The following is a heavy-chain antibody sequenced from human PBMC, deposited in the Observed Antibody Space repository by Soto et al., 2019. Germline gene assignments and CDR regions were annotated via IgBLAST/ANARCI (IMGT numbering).Heavy chain of an antibody. CDR2: INAGNGNT. Sequence: ASVKVSCKASGYTFSSYAMHWVRQAPGQRLEWMGWINAGNGNTKYSQKFQGRVTITRDTSASTAYMGLSSLRSEDTAVYYCARDGAVTGDGNFDYWGQGTLVTVSS. CDR3: ARDGAVTGDGNFDY. J-gene: IGHJ4*02. V-gene: IGHV1-3*01. CDR1: GYTFSSYA. D-gene: IGHD2-21*02.